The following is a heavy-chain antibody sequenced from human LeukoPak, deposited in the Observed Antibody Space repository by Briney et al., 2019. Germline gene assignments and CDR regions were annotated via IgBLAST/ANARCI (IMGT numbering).Heavy chain of an antibody. V-gene: IGHV3-30-3*01. Sequence: PGGSLRLSCAASGFTFSSYAMHWVRQAPGKGLEWVAVISYDGSNKYYADSVKGRFTISRDNSKNTLYLQMNSLRAEDTAVYYCARVVTDSYCSGGSCLSSEYFQHWGQGTLVTVSS. CDR2: ISYDGSNK. D-gene: IGHD2-15*01. CDR1: GFTFSSYA. J-gene: IGHJ1*01. CDR3: ARVVTDSYCSGGSCLSSEYFQH.